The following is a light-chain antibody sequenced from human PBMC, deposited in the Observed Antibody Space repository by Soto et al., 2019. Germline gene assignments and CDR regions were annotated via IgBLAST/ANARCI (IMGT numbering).Light chain of an antibody. CDR1: QSISSY. Sequence: DIQMTQSPSSLSASVGDRVTITCRASQSISSYLNWYQQKPGKAPKLLINAASTLQSGVPSRFSGSGSASDFTLTISCLQPEDFATYYCQQSNSAPLTFGGGTKVEIK. CDR2: AAS. V-gene: IGKV1-39*01. CDR3: QQSNSAPLT. J-gene: IGKJ4*01.